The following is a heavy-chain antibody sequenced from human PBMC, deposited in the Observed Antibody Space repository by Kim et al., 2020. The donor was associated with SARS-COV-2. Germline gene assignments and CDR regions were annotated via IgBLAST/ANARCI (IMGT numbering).Heavy chain of an antibody. D-gene: IGHD3-10*01. V-gene: IGHV1-18*01. CDR1: NYTFSAYG. J-gene: IGHJ6*02. CDR3: ARDGTLVRGVLTHYYGMDV. Sequence: ASVKVSCKASNYTFSAYGVSWVRQAPGQGLAWMGWISIDNGDTKYAQNLQGRVTMTTDTTTSTTYMELRSLKSDDTAIYYCARDGTLVRGVLTHYYGMDVWGQGTTVTVSS. CDR2: ISIDNGDT.